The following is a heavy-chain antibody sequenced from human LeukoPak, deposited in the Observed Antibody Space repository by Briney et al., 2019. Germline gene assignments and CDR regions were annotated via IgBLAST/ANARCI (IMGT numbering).Heavy chain of an antibody. CDR2: IYYSGSN. D-gene: IGHD3-22*01. J-gene: IGHJ4*02. CDR1: GASPPNSSYY. Sequence: SESPGPTCTVSGASPPNSSYYSGWVRPPPRNGLGLVGRIYYSGSNYYNPSLSSRVTISVDTSKNPFSLKLSSVTAADTAVYYCARLRPDYYDSSGPGDYWGQGTLVTVSS. CDR3: ARLRPDYYDSSGPGDY. V-gene: IGHV4-39*01.